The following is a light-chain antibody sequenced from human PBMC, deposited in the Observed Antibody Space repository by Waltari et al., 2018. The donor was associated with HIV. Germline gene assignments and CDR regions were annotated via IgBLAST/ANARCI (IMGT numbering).Light chain of an antibody. J-gene: IGLJ2*01. CDR3: AAWDDTLTVV. CDR1: SSHIGTNY. CDR2: RNN. Sequence: QSVLTQPPSASGTPGQSVTISCSGTSSHIGTNYVYWYQQFPGTAPKLLIYRNNKRPAGVPDRFSGSKSGTSASLDISGLRSDDEAEYYCAAWDDTLTVVFGGGTKLTVL. V-gene: IGLV1-47*01.